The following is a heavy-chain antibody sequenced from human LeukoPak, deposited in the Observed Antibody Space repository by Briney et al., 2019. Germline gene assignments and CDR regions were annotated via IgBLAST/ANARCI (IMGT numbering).Heavy chain of an antibody. J-gene: IGHJ5*02. D-gene: IGHD6-13*01. CDR1: GDSVSSNSAA. V-gene: IGHV6-1*01. CDR3: ARLRYSSSFMQGWSGEKNMLSAFDP. Sequence: SQTLSLTCAISGDSVSSNSAAWNWIRQSPSRGLEWLGRTYYRSKWYNNYAVSVKSRININPDTSKNQFSLQLNSVTPEDTAVYYCARLRYSSSFMQGWSGEKNMLSAFDPWGQGTLVTVSS. CDR2: TYYRSKWYN.